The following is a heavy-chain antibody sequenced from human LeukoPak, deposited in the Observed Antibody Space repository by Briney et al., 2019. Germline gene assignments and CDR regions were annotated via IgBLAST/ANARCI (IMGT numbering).Heavy chain of an antibody. CDR1: GFTFSSYA. Sequence: GVSLRLSCAASGFTFSSYAMSWVRQAPGKGLEWVSAISGSGGSTYYADSVKGRFTISRDNAKNSLYLQMNSLRAEDTAVYYCARLLWFGEGDYWGQGTLVTVSS. V-gene: IGHV3-23*01. CDR2: ISGSGGST. CDR3: ARLLWFGEGDY. D-gene: IGHD3-10*01. J-gene: IGHJ4*02.